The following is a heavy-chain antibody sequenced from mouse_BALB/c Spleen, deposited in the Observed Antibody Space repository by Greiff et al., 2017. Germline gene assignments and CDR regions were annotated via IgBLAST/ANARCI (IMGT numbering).Heavy chain of an antibody. CDR1: GFTFSSYG. CDR3: ARGALPEEGDYFDY. CDR2: INSNGGST. Sequence: EVMLVESGGGLVQPGGSLKLSCAASGFTFSSYGMSWVRQTPDKRLELVATINSNGGSTYYPDSVKGRFTISRDNAKNTLYLQMSSLKSEDTAMYYCARGALPEEGDYFDYWGQGTTLTVSS. V-gene: IGHV5-6-3*01. D-gene: IGHD2-1*01. J-gene: IGHJ2*01.